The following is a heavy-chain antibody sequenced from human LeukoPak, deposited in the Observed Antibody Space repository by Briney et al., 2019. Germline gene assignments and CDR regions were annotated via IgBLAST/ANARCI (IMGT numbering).Heavy chain of an antibody. Sequence: ASVKVSCKASGYTFTGYYMHWVRQAPGQGLEWMGRINPNSGGTNYAQKFQGRVTMTRDTSISTAYMELSRLRSDDTAVYYCARSDYYYDSSGYYYDSSYFQYWGQGTLVTVSS. CDR2: INPNSGGT. J-gene: IGHJ1*01. CDR1: GYTFTGYY. CDR3: ARSDYYYDSSGYYYDSSYFQY. D-gene: IGHD3-22*01. V-gene: IGHV1-2*06.